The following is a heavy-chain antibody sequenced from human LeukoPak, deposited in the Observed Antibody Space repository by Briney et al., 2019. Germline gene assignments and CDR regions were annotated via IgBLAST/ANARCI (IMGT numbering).Heavy chain of an antibody. CDR1: GFTVSANH. J-gene: IGHJ4*02. V-gene: IGHV3-53*01. CDR2: IFGGPAT. Sequence: PGGSLGLSCTASGFTVSANHMRWVRQAPGKGLESVAHIFGGPATHYAESTHYAASVEGRFTISRDYSRDTLFLQMNSLRVGDTALYYCVREENYFVDWGRGTLVTVSS. D-gene: IGHD3-9*01. CDR3: VREENYFVD.